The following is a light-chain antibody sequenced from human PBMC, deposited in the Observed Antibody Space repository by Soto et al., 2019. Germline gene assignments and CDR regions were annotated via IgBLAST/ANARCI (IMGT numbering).Light chain of an antibody. Sequence: EIVLTQSPGTLSLSPVERATLSFIASQSVIISYLAWYQQKPGQAPRLLIYGASSRATGIPDRFSGSGSGTDFTLTISRLEPEDFAVYYCQQYGSSPWTFGQGTKVDIK. V-gene: IGKV3-20*01. CDR2: GAS. CDR3: QQYGSSPWT. J-gene: IGKJ1*01. CDR1: QSVIISY.